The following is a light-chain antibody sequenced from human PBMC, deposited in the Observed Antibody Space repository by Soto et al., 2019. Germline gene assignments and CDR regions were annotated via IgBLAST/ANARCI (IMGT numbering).Light chain of an antibody. CDR1: SSNIGSNT. Sequence: QSALTQPPSASGTPGPRVPISCSGSSSNIGSNTVNWYQQLPGTAPKLLIYSNNQRPSGVPDRFSGSKSGTSASLAISGLQSEVEADYYCEAGDDSLTGYVFGTGTKVTVL. CDR3: EAGDDSLTGYV. CDR2: SNN. J-gene: IGLJ1*01. V-gene: IGLV1-44*01.